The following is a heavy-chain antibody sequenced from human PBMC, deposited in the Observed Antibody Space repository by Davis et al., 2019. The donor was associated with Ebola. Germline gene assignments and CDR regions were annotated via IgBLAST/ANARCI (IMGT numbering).Heavy chain of an antibody. CDR1: GYTFTSYY. D-gene: IGHD2-15*01. Sequence: AASVKVSCKASGYTFTSYYIHWVRQAPGQGLEWMGWMNPNNGNTGYLQKFQGRVTMTRDTSISTAYLELSSLRPDDTAVYYCARAPGWELLYWGQGTLVTVSS. CDR3: ARAPGWELLY. J-gene: IGHJ4*02. CDR2: MNPNNGNT. V-gene: IGHV1-8*02.